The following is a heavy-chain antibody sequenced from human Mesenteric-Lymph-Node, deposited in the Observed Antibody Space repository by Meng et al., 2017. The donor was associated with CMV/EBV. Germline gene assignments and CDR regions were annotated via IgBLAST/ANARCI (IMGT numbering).Heavy chain of an antibody. CDR1: GYTFTGYY. Sequence: GYTFTGYYMHWVRQAPGQGLEWMGRINPNSGGTNYAQKFQGRVTMTRDTSINTAYMELSRLRSDDTAVYYCARGYYDSGHSEYYFDYWGQGTLVTVSS. J-gene: IGHJ4*02. CDR3: ARGYYDSGHSEYYFDY. D-gene: IGHD3-10*01. V-gene: IGHV1-2*06. CDR2: INPNSGGT.